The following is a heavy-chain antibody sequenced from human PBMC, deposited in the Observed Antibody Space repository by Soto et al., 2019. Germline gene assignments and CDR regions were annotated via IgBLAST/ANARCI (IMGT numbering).Heavy chain of an antibody. J-gene: IGHJ4*02. CDR2: ISHDGSNK. V-gene: IGHV3-30-3*01. D-gene: IGHD3-22*01. Sequence: QVQVVESGGGVVQPARSLRLSCAASGFTFSSYAMHWVRQAPGKGLEWVAVISHDGSNKYYADSVKGRFTISRDNSKNTLYLQINSLRAEDTAVYYCARARYDSSAYYYGYFDYWGQGTLVTVSS. CDR3: ARARYDSSAYYYGYFDY. CDR1: GFTFSSYA.